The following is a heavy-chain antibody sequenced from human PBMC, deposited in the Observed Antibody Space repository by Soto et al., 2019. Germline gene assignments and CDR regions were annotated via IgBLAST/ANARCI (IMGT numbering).Heavy chain of an antibody. Sequence: QVQLVESGGGVVQPGTSLRVSCVGSGFTFRSYVIHWVRQATGKGLEWVALTSYDGSDKYYGDFVRGGFIISRDNSMNTVDLQLDNLSLYDTALYYCARLWTTGGLDGCGQGTLVSV. CDR3: ARLWTTGGLDG. CDR1: GFTFRSYV. V-gene: IGHV3-30*19. D-gene: IGHD2-21*01. J-gene: IGHJ1*01. CDR2: TSYDGSDK.